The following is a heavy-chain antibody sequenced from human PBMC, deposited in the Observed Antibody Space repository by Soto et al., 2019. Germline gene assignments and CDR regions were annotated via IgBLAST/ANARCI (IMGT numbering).Heavy chain of an antibody. Sequence: QLQLQESGPGLVKPSETLSLTCTVSGGSISSSSYYWGWIRQPPGKGLEWIGSIYYSGSTYYNPSLKSRVTISVDTSKNQFSRKLSSVTAADTAVYYCARRDSSGWYYFDYWGQGTLVTVSS. CDR2: IYYSGST. CDR1: GGSISSSSYY. J-gene: IGHJ4*02. D-gene: IGHD6-19*01. V-gene: IGHV4-39*01. CDR3: ARRDSSGWYYFDY.